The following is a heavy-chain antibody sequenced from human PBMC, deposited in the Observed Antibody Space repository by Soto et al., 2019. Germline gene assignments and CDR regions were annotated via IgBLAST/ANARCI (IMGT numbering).Heavy chain of an antibody. J-gene: IGHJ6*02. CDR2: LWFDGSNE. CDR1: GFPFSGYD. V-gene: IGHV3-33*06. D-gene: IGHD3-10*01. Sequence: GGSLRLSCAASGFPFSGYDMHWVRQAPGKGLEWVAVLWFDGSNEYYADSVQGRFTISRDNSKNTLYLQMDSLRAEDTAVYYCAKVLXASESFDSEEAPYGMDVWGQGTTVTVSS. CDR3: AKVLXASESFDSEEAPYGMDV.